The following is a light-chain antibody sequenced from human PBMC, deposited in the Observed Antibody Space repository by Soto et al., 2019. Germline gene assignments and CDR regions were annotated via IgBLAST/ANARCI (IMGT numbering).Light chain of an antibody. Sequence: EIVLTQSPGTLSLSPGERATLSCRASQSVSSSYLAWYQQKPGQAPRLLIYGASSRATGIPDRFSGSGSGTDSTLTFSRLEPEDFAVYYCQQYGSSPDTFGQGTRLEIK. CDR3: QQYGSSPDT. J-gene: IGKJ5*01. CDR1: QSVSSSY. CDR2: GAS. V-gene: IGKV3-20*01.